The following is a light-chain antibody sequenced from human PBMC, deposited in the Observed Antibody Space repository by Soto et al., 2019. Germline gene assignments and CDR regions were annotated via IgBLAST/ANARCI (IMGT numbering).Light chain of an antibody. V-gene: IGLV2-14*01. Sequence: QSALTQPASVSGSPGQSITISCTGTSSDVGGYNYVSWYQQHPGIAPKLLVYGVTNRPSGVSTRFSGSKSGNTASLTISELQVEDEVDSHCSPYTSASTLLYLFGTGTKLTVL. CDR3: SPYTSASTLLYL. CDR2: GVT. J-gene: IGLJ1*01. CDR1: SSDVGGYNY.